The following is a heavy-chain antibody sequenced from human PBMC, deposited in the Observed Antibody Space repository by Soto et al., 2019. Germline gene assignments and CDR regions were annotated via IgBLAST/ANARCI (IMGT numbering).Heavy chain of an antibody. CDR2: ISYEGSNK. D-gene: IGHD4-4*01. CDR1: GFTFSSYA. Sequence: PGGSLRLSCAASGFTFSSYAMHRVRQAPGTGLEWVAVISYEGSNKYYADSVKGRFTISRDNSKNTLYLQMNSLRTEDTAVYYCARVLGGMATVPFDYWGQGALVTVS. J-gene: IGHJ4*02. CDR3: ARVLGGMATVPFDY. V-gene: IGHV3-30-3*01.